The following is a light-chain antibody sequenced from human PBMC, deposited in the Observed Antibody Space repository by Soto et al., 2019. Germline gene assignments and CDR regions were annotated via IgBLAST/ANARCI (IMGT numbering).Light chain of an antibody. CDR1: QSLSSW. CDR2: KAS. CDR3: QQYVGYPWT. J-gene: IGKJ1*01. Sequence: DIQMTQSPSTLSASVGDRVTITCRASQSLSSWLAWYQQKPGKAPILLIYKASSLESGVPSRFSGSGSGTEFTLTISSLQPDDFATYYCQQYVGYPWTFGQGTKVDIK. V-gene: IGKV1-5*03.